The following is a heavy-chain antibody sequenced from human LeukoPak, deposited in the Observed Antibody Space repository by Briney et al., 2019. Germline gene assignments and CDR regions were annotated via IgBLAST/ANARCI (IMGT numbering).Heavy chain of an antibody. CDR1: GGTFSSYA. Sequence: ASVKVSCKASGGTFSSYAISWVRQAPGQGLEWMGGIIPIFGTANYAQKFQGRVTITTDESTSTAYMELSSLRSEDTAVYYCARSPRVSIAAAGYNYYYYYMDVWGKGTTVTVSS. J-gene: IGHJ6*03. D-gene: IGHD6-13*01. V-gene: IGHV1-69*05. CDR3: ARSPRVSIAAAGYNYYYYYMDV. CDR2: IIPIFGTA.